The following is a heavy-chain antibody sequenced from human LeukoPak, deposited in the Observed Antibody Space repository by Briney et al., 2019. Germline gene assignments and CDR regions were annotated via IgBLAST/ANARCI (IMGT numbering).Heavy chain of an antibody. J-gene: IGHJ6*02. CDR2: ISSSSSYI. CDR3: AGIGVVINHYYGMDV. D-gene: IGHD3-3*01. CDR1: GFTFSSYS. Sequence: GGSLRLSCAASGFTFSSYSMNWVRQAPGKGLEWVSSISSSSSYIYYADSVKGRFTISRDNAKNSLYLQMNSLRAEDTAVYYCAGIGVVINHYYGMDVWGQGTTVTVSS. V-gene: IGHV3-21*01.